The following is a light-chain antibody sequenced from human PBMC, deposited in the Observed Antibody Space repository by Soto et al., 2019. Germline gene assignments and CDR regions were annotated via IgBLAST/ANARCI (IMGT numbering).Light chain of an antibody. CDR2: DVT. CDR1: SSDVGGYNY. Sequence: QSALTQPRSVSGSPGQSVTITCTGSSSDVGGYNYVSWYQQHPGKAPKLMMYDVTTRPSGVPDRFSGSKSANTASLTISGLQAEDEYDYYCFSYAGNYNVVFGTGTKVTVL. CDR3: FSYAGNYNVV. V-gene: IGLV2-11*01. J-gene: IGLJ1*01.